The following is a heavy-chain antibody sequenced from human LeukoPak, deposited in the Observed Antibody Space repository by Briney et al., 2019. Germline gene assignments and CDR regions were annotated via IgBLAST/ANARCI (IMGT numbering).Heavy chain of an antibody. J-gene: IGHJ4*02. V-gene: IGHV1-46*01. CDR2: INPSDGRT. CDR3: ARENVADSSGWSHFDY. D-gene: IGHD6-19*01. CDR1: VYTFAGYH. Sequence: ASVKVSFKASVYTFAGYHIHWVRRAPGQGLEWMGIINPSDGRTSYAQEFQDRVILTSDTSARTVYMELRSLRFEDKAEYYCARENVADSSGWSHFDYWGQGTLVIVSS.